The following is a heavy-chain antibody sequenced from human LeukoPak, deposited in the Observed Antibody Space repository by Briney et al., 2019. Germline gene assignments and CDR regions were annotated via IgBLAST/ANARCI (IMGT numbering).Heavy chain of an antibody. CDR3: ARPAETSAGYYFDF. Sequence: AASVKVSCKASGYMFTSAGLSWVRQAPGQGLEWMGWISPYSGDTNYAQNLQGRVTVTTDTSTSTAYMELRRLRSDDTAVYYCARPAETSAGYYFDFWGQGTLVTVSS. D-gene: IGHD6-13*01. CDR2: ISPYSGDT. V-gene: IGHV1-18*01. J-gene: IGHJ4*02. CDR1: GYMFTSAG.